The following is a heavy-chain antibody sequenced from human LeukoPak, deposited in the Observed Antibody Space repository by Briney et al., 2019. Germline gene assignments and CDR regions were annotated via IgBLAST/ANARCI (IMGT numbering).Heavy chain of an antibody. Sequence: PGGSLRLSCAASGFTFSSYAMSWVRQAPGKGLGWVSAISGSGGSTYYADSVKGRFTISRDNSKNTLYLQMNSLRAEDTAVYYCAKGQNIRQGVAVGRGYYFDYWGQGTLVTVSS. V-gene: IGHV3-23*01. D-gene: IGHD6-25*01. CDR1: GFTFSSYA. CDR3: AKGQNIRQGVAVGRGYYFDY. CDR2: ISGSGGST. J-gene: IGHJ4*02.